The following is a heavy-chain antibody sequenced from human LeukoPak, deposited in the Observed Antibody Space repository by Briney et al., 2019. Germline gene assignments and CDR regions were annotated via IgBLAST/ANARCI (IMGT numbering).Heavy chain of an antibody. Sequence: SVKVSCKASGGTFSSYAISWVRQAPGQGLEWMGGIFPIFGTANYAQKFQGRVTITADESTSTAYMELSSLRSEDTAVYYCARVVFGLVTTDAFDIWGQGTMVTVSS. V-gene: IGHV1-69*13. CDR2: IFPIFGTA. D-gene: IGHD4-17*01. J-gene: IGHJ3*02. CDR1: GGTFSSYA. CDR3: ARVVFGLVTTDAFDI.